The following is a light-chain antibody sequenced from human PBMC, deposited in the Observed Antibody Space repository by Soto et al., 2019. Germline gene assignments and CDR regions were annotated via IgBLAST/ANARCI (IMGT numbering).Light chain of an antibody. J-gene: IGKJ4*01. CDR3: QQHSSNSPHT. CDR2: DAS. CDR1: QSVDSY. V-gene: IGKV3-11*01. Sequence: EIVLTQSPAILSLSPGERGTLSCRASQSVDSYLACYQQKPGQDPRLLLYDASNRAAGIPARFSGSGSGTDFTLTISSLEPEDFAVYYCQQHSSNSPHTFGGGTMVEIK.